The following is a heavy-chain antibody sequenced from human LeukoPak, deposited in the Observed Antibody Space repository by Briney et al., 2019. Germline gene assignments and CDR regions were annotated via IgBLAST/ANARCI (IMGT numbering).Heavy chain of an antibody. CDR2: IKTDGSER. J-gene: IGHJ4*02. CDR1: GFTFSSFW. CDR3: PRDLGYCTGGTCYSVLGY. D-gene: IGHD2-15*01. V-gene: IGHV3-7*01. Sequence: GGSLRLSWAASGFTFSSFWMNWVRQAPGKGLEWVANIKTDGSERNYVDSVKGRFTISRDNAKNSLYLQMNSLRAEDTAVYYCPRDLGYCTGGTCYSVLGYWGQGSLVTVSS.